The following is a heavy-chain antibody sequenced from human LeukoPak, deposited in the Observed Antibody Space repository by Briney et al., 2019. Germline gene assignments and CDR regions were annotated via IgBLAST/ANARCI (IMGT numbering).Heavy chain of an antibody. J-gene: IGHJ4*02. D-gene: IGHD6-13*01. CDR2: ISSSSSTI. CDR3: ARGYSSSWYLD. CDR1: GFTFSSYS. Sequence: GGSLRLSCAASGFTFSSYSMNWVRQAPGKGLDWVSYISSSSSTIYYADSVKGRFTISRDNAKKSLSLQMNSLRADDTAVYYCARGYSSSWYLDWGQGTLVTVSS. V-gene: IGHV3-48*04.